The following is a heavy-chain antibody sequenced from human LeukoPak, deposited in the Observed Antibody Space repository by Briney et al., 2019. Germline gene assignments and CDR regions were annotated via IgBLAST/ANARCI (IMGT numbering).Heavy chain of an antibody. CDR2: ISGSGGNT. Sequence: GGSLRLSCIASGFTFSSYAMSWVRQAPGKGLEWVSGISGSGGNTHHADSVKGRFTISRDNSKNTLYLEMKSLRAEDTAVYYCARLAWLDRNFDYWGQGALLTVSS. D-gene: IGHD6-19*01. CDR3: ARLAWLDRNFDY. V-gene: IGHV3-23*01. CDR1: GFTFSSYA. J-gene: IGHJ4*02.